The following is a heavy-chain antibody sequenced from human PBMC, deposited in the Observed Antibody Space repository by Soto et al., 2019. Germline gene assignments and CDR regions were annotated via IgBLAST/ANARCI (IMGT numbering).Heavy chain of an antibody. CDR2: IYYDGST. V-gene: IGHV4-61*01. CDR1: GGSVSSGSYY. Sequence: SXTLSLTCTVSGGSVSSGSYYWSWIRQPPGKGLEWIGYIYYDGSTSYNPSLRSRVTISVDTSKNQFSLILSSVTSADTAVYYCARDQLSSGLYVWFDPWGQGTLVTVSS. J-gene: IGHJ5*02. CDR3: ARDQLSSGLYVWFDP. D-gene: IGHD6-25*01.